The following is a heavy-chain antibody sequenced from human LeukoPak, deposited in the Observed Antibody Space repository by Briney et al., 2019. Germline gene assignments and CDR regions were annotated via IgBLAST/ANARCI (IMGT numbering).Heavy chain of an antibody. D-gene: IGHD6-19*01. V-gene: IGHV3-30-3*01. CDR3: ARDSIAVAGLSYYFDY. CDR2: ISYDGSNK. CDR1: GFTFSSYA. J-gene: IGHJ4*02. Sequence: GGSLRLSCAASGFTFSSYAMSWVRQAPGKGLEWVAVISYDGSNKYYADSVKGRFTISRDNSKNTLYLQMNSLRAEDTAVYYCARDSIAVAGLSYYFDYWGQGTLVTVSS.